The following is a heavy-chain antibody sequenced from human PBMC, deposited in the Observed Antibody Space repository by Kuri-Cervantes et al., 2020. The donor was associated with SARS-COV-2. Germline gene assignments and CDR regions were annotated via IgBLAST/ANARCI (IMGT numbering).Heavy chain of an antibody. V-gene: IGHV1-3*01. J-gene: IGHJ4*02. CDR3: ATTSGYCSGGSCHGNY. D-gene: IGHD2-15*01. CDR2: INAGNGNT. Sequence: ASVKVSCKASGYTFTSYAMHWVRQAPGQRLEWMGWINAGNGNTKYSQKFQGRVTITRDTSASTAYMELSSLRSEDTPVYYCATTSGYCSGGSCHGNYWGQGTLVTVSS. CDR1: GYTFTSYA.